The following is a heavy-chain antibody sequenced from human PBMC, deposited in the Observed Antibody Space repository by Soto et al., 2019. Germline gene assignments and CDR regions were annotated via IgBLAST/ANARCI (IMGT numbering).Heavy chain of an antibody. CDR1: GFTVSSNH. V-gene: IGHV3-53*01. CDR3: TRGTDSAKIRFDP. J-gene: IGHJ5*02. Sequence: GGSLRLSCAASGFTVSSNHMSWVRQAPGKGLEWVSLLHPGGKTYYADSGRGRFSISRDNSKNTVYLQMDRLRVEDTALYYCTRGTDSAKIRFDPWGQGTLVTVSS. D-gene: IGHD2-21*01. CDR2: LHPGGKT.